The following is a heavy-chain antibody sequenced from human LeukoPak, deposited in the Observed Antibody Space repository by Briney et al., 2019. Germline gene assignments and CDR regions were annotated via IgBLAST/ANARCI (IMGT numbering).Heavy chain of an antibody. CDR2: ISWNGGSI. CDR3: AKDATYYYDSGSADF. CDR1: GFTFSSYA. J-gene: IGHJ4*02. V-gene: IGHV3-9*01. D-gene: IGHD3-10*01. Sequence: GGSLRLSCAAPGFTFSSYAMHWVRQAPGKGLEWVSGISWNGGSINYADSVKGRFTISRDNAKNSLYLQMNSLRAEDTALYYCAKDATYYYDSGSADFWGQGTRVTVSS.